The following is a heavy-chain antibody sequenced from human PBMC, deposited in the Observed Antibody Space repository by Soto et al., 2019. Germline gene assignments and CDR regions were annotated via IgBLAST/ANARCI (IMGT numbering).Heavy chain of an antibody. Sequence: PGGSLRLSCTASGFTFSSYAMGWVRQAPGKGLEWVSVISGGADDTHYADSVKGRFTISRDNSKNTLYVQMDSLRAEDTAVYYCAKAIYGGSSGYYDFWGQGALVTVSS. J-gene: IGHJ4*02. CDR1: GFTFSSYA. CDR3: AKAIYGGSSGYYDF. V-gene: IGHV3-23*01. D-gene: IGHD3-22*01. CDR2: ISGGADDT.